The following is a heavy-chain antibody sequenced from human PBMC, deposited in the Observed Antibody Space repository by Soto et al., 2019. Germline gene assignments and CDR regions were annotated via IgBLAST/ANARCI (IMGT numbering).Heavy chain of an antibody. D-gene: IGHD2-15*01. V-gene: IGHV3-30-3*01. J-gene: IGHJ6*02. CDR2: ISYDGSNK. CDR1: GFTFSSYA. CDR3: ARERGYCSGGSCYSPEGYGMDV. Sequence: QVQLVESGGGVVQPGRSLRLSCAASGFTFSSYAMHWVRQAPGKGLEWVAVISYDGSNKYYADSVKGRFTISRDNSKKTLYLQMNSLRAEDTAVYYCARERGYCSGGSCYSPEGYGMDVWGQGTTVTVSS.